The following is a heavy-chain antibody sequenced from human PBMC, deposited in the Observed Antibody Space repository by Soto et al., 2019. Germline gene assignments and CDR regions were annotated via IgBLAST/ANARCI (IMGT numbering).Heavy chain of an antibody. D-gene: IGHD3-9*01. Sequence: EVHLVESGGGLVQWGGSLRLSCAASGFSFSGYSVNWVRQAPGKGLEWISYISSGSKTIYYADSVKGRFIVSRDNAKNSQYLQMNSLRDEDTAVYYCVREDILGVRSFDYWGQGTLVSVHS. J-gene: IGHJ4*02. CDR3: VREDILGVRSFDY. CDR2: ISSGSKTI. V-gene: IGHV3-48*02. CDR1: GFSFSGYS.